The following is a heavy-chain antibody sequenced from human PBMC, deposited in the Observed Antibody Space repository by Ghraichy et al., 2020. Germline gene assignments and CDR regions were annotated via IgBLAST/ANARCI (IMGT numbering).Heavy chain of an antibody. CDR2: ISGTGFTS. CDR3: ARDGYNDIAFDL. J-gene: IGHJ4*02. CDR1: GFTLSNYA. V-gene: IGHV3-23*01. Sequence: GVLRLSCAASGFTLSNYAMSWVRQAPGKGLEWVSTISGTGFTSNYADSVRGRFTISGDNSKNILYLQMDGLRADDTAVYFCARDGYNDIAFDLWGQGTLVTVSS. D-gene: IGHD5-24*01.